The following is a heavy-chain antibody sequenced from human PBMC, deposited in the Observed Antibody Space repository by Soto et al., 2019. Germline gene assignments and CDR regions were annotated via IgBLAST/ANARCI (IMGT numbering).Heavy chain of an antibody. CDR2: INHSGST. CDR1: GGSFSGYY. J-gene: IGHJ4*02. CDR3: ARSWYYYDSSGYYAR. Sequence: SETLSLTCAVYGGSFSGYYWSWIRQPPGKGLEWIGEINHSGSTNYNPSLKSRVTISVDTSKNQFSLKLSSVTAADTAVYYCARSWYYYDSSGYYARWGQGTLVTVSS. V-gene: IGHV4-34*01. D-gene: IGHD3-22*01.